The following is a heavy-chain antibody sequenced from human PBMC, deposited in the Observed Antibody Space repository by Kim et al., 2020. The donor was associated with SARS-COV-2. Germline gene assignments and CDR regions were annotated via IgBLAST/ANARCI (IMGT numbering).Heavy chain of an antibody. Sequence: GESLKISCKGSGYSFTSYWISWVRQMPGKGLEWMGRIDPSDSYTNYSPSFQGHVTISADKSISTAYLQWSSLKASDTAMYYCARRYDFWSGHYGMDVWGQGPTVTVSS. D-gene: IGHD3-3*01. CDR1: GYSFTSYW. V-gene: IGHV5-10-1*01. J-gene: IGHJ6*02. CDR3: ARRYDFWSGHYGMDV. CDR2: IDPSDSYT.